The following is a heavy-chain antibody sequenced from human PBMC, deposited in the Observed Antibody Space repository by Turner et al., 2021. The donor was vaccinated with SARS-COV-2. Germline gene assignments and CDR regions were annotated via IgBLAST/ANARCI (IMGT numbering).Heavy chain of an antibody. CDR2: IYDSEDT. CDR1: GASISSYF. D-gene: IGHD2-8*01. CDR3: ARDLGRHCTSTTCHRWEDNGMDV. Sequence: QVQLQESGPGLVQSSETLSLTCTVSGASISSYFWTWIRQSPGRGLEWIGYIYDSEDTDYHPSLKSRATISVDWSKNQFSLSLRSVTAADSAVYYCARDLGRHCTSTTCHRWEDNGMDVWGQGATVTVS. J-gene: IGHJ6*02. V-gene: IGHV4-59*01.